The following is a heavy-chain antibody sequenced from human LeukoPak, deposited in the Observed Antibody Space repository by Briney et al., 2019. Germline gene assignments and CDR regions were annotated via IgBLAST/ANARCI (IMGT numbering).Heavy chain of an antibody. V-gene: IGHV3-30-3*01. CDR3: ARASAAAGTNWLDP. CDR1: GFTFSSYA. D-gene: IGHD6-13*01. CDR2: ISYDGSNK. Sequence: GRSLRLSCAASGFTFSSYAMHWVRQAPGKGLEWVAVISYDGSNKYYADSVKGRFTISRDNSKNTLYLQMNSLRAEDTAVYYCARASAAAGTNWLDPWGQGTLVTVSS. J-gene: IGHJ5*02.